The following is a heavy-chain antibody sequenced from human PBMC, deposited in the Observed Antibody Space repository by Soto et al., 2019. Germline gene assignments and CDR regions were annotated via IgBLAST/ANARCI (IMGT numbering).Heavy chain of an antibody. CDR3: DRTGGSGGWYDS. J-gene: IGHJ4*02. CDR2: IYHSGST. D-gene: IGHD6-19*01. Sequence: SETLSLTCAVSGVSISSGGYSWSWIRQPPGKGLEWIGYIYHSGSTYYNPSLKSRVTISVDSSKNQFSLKLSSVIAADTAVYYCDRTGGSGGWYDSWGQGTLVPVSS. CDR1: GVSISSGGYS. V-gene: IGHV4-30-2*01.